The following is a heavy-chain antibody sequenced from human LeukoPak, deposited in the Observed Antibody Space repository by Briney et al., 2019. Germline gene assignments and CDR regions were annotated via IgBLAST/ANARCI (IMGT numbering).Heavy chain of an antibody. Sequence: ASVKVSCKASGYTFTSYYMHWVRQAPGQGLEWMGIINPSGGSTSYAQKFQGRVTMTRDTSTSTVYMELSSLRSDDTAVYYCARVLGDGDAFDIWGQGTMVTVSS. CDR2: INPSGGST. CDR1: GYTFTSYY. V-gene: IGHV1-46*01. D-gene: IGHD3-16*01. J-gene: IGHJ3*02. CDR3: ARVLGDGDAFDI.